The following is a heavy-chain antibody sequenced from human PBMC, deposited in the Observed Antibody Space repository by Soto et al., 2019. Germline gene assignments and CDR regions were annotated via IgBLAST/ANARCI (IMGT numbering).Heavy chain of an antibody. J-gene: IGHJ4*02. CDR1: GYTFTSYD. D-gene: IGHD6-13*01. CDR3: ARAKNKQQLVRDQFDY. V-gene: IGHV1-8*01. Sequence: ASVKVSCKASGYTFTSYDINWVRQATGQGLEWMGWMNPNSGNTGYAQKFQGRVTMTRNTSISTAYMELSSLRSEDTAVYYCARAKNKQQLVRDQFDYWGQGTLVTVSS. CDR2: MNPNSGNT.